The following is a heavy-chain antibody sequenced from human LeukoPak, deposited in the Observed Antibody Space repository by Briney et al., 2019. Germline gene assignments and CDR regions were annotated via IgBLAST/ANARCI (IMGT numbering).Heavy chain of an antibody. CDR1: GGTFSSYA. D-gene: IGHD6-6*01. CDR2: IIPIFGTA. CDR3: ARDYGYSSSSDFDY. Sequence: SVKVSCKASGGTFSSYAISWVRQAPGQGLEWMGGIIPIFGTANYAQKFQGRVTITADKSTSTAYMELSSLRSEDTAVYYCARDYGYSSSSDFDYWGQGTLVTVSS. V-gene: IGHV1-69*06. J-gene: IGHJ4*02.